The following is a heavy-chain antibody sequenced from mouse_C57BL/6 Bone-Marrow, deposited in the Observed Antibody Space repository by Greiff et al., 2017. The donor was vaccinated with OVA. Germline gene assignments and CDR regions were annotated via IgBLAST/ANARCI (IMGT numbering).Heavy chain of an antibody. D-gene: IGHD2-1*01. Sequence: DVKLQESGPGLVKPSQSLSLTCSVTGYSITSGYYWNWIRQFPGNKLEWMGYISYDGSNNYNPSLKNRISITRDTSKNQFFLKLNSVTTEDTATYYCARGGNGGFAYWGQGTLVTVSA. J-gene: IGHJ3*01. CDR1: GYSITSGYY. CDR2: ISYDGSN. V-gene: IGHV3-6*01. CDR3: ARGGNGGFAY.